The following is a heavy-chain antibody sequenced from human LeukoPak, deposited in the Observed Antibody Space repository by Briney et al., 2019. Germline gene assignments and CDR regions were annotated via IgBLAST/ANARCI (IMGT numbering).Heavy chain of an antibody. CDR2: IFYTGTT. J-gene: IGHJ5*02. D-gene: IGHD1-26*01. V-gene: IGHV4-59*01. CDR1: GGSISSYY. Sequence: SETLSLTCTVSGGSISSYYWTWVRQPPGKGLEWIGYIFYTGTTNYNPSLKSRVTISVDTSKNQFSLRLSSVTAADTAVYYCARGGSYAYRGWFAPWGQGTLVTVSS. CDR3: ARGGSYAYRGWFAP.